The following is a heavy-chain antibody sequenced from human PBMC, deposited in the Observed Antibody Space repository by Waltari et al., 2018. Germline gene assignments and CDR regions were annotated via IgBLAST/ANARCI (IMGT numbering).Heavy chain of an antibody. CDR2: ISAYSGDT. D-gene: IGHD1-26*01. CDR1: GYTLPPSG. J-gene: IGHJ3*02. Sequence: QVQLKQSGPEMKKPCASVQVSCDAAGYTLPPSGISWVRQAPEQGLEWMGWISAYSGDTNVAQKLQDRVTMTTDTSTRTAYMELRSLRSDDTAVYYCATSVGAREGFDIWGQGTMVTVSS. V-gene: IGHV1-18*01. CDR3: ATSVGAREGFDI.